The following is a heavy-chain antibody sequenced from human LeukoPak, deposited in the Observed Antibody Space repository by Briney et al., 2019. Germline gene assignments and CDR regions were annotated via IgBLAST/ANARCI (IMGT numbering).Heavy chain of an antibody. Sequence: ASVKVSCKASGYKFTDYGINWVRQAPGQGLEWMGWINGHNGKSNYSQRSQDRVTMTTDTSTSTAYMELRRLRYGDTAVYYCVRVPELPEYWGQGTLVTVSS. D-gene: IGHD2-15*01. J-gene: IGHJ4*02. CDR3: VRVPELPEY. CDR1: GYKFTDYG. CDR2: INGHNGKS. V-gene: IGHV1-18*01.